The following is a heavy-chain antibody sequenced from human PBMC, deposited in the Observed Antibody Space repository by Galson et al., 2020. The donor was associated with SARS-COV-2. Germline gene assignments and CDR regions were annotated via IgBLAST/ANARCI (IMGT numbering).Heavy chain of an antibody. Sequence: GGSLRLSCAVSGFTFIGYSMYWVRQPTGKGPVWVSRINFDESDTTYADSVKGRFTIPRDNAKNTLYLQMNSLRAEDTAVYYCASLVWNGYDYDFWGQGTPVTVSS. CDR1: GFTFIGYS. V-gene: IGHV3-74*03. CDR2: INFDESDT. J-gene: IGHJ4*02. D-gene: IGHD5-12*01. CDR3: ASLVWNGYDYDF.